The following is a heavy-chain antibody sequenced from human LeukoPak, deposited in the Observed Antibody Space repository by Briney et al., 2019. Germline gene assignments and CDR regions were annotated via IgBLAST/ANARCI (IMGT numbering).Heavy chain of an antibody. CDR1: GFTFSSYE. Sequence: GGALRLSCAASGFTFSSYEMNWVRQAPGKGLEWVSYISSSGSTIYYADSVKGRFTISRDNAKNSLYLQMNSLRAEDTAVYYCARDLGGYSSGWYLLDYYYMDVWGKGTTVTVSS. J-gene: IGHJ6*03. V-gene: IGHV3-48*03. CDR3: ARDLGGYSSGWYLLDYYYMDV. D-gene: IGHD6-19*01. CDR2: ISSSGSTI.